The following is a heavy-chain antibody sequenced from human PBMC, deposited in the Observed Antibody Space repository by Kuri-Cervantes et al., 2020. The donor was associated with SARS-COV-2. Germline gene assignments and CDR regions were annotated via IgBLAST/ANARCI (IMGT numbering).Heavy chain of an antibody. D-gene: IGHD6-13*01. CDR2: IHKDGSDT. J-gene: IGHJ6*04. CDR1: GFTFRIYW. CDR3: ASYSERAMDV. V-gene: IGHV3-74*01. Sequence: GGSLRLSCAASGFTFRIYWMYWVRQVPGRGLEWVARIHKDGSDTIYADSVRGRFTISRDNAINMVYLQMNSLRAEDTAVYYCASYSERAMDVWGKGTTVTVSS.